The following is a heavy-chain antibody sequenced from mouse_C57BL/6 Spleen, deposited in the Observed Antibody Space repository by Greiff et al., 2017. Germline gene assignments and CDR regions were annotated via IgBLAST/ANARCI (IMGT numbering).Heavy chain of an antibody. CDR1: GFNIKNTY. V-gene: IGHV14-3*01. Sequence: VQLQQSVAELVRPGASVKLSCTASGFNIKNTYMHWVKQRPEQGLEWIGRIDPANGNTKYAPKFQGKATLTADTSSNTAYLQLSSLTSEYTAIXYCARAGYDYDADGFWYFDVWGTGTTVTVSS. CDR2: IDPANGNT. D-gene: IGHD2-4*01. CDR3: ARAGYDYDADGFWYFDV. J-gene: IGHJ1*03.